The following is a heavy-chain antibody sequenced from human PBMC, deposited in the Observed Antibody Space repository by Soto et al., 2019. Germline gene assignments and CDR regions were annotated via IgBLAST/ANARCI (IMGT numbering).Heavy chain of an antibody. CDR2: INRSGST. CDR3: ARGLLGGAAT. V-gene: IGHV4-34*01. CDR1: GGSLSGYY. D-gene: IGHD3-16*01. J-gene: IGHJ5*02. Sequence: QVQLQQWGAGLLKPSETLSLTCAVYGGSLSGYYWSWIRQPPGKGLEWIGEINRSGSTNYIPSLKSRVIISVVTSKTQFSLKLSSVTAADTAVYYCARGLLGGAATWGQGTLVTVSS.